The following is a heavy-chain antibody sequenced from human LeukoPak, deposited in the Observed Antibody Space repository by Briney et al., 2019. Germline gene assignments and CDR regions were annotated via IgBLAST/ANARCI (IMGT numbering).Heavy chain of an antibody. Sequence: SETLSLTCAVYGGSFSGYYWSWIRQPPGKGLEWIGEINHSGSTNYNPSLKSRVTISVDTSKNQFSLKLSSVTAADTAVYYCARQRYFDYWGQGTLVTVSS. J-gene: IGHJ4*02. CDR2: INHSGST. D-gene: IGHD3-9*01. CDR1: GGSFSGYY. V-gene: IGHV4-34*01. CDR3: ARQRYFDY.